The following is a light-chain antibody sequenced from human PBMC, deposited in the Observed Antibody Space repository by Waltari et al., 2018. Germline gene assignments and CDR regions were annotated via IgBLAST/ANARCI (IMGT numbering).Light chain of an antibody. Sequence: EIVLTQSPATVSLSPGESATLSCRASQLFTTLLAWYQQRPGQAPRLLIYDASNRATGIPARFSGSGFGTGFTLTISNLDPEDSAIYYCQQRSSWGFTFGPGTKVEIK. CDR3: QQRSSWGFT. CDR1: QLFTTL. V-gene: IGKV3-11*01. J-gene: IGKJ3*01. CDR2: DAS.